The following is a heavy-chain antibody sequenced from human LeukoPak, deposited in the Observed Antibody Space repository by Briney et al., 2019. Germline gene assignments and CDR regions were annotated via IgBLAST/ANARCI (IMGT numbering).Heavy chain of an antibody. V-gene: IGHV3-7*01. CDR1: GFTFSTYW. CDR2: IKEDGSEK. D-gene: IGHD3-22*01. J-gene: IGHJ4*02. Sequence: GGSLRLSCAASGFTFSTYWMSWVRQAPGKGVEWVANIKEDGSEKYYGDSVKGRFTISRDNAKNSLYLEMNSLRVEDTAVYYCARGSSGYQWGQGTLVTVSS. CDR3: ARGSSGYQ.